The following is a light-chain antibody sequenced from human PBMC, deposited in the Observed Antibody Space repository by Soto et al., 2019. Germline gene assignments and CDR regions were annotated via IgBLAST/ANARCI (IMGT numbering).Light chain of an antibody. CDR1: RSVAHY. J-gene: IGKJ5*01. Sequence: ETVLTQSPGTLSLSPGERATLSCRASRSVAHYLAWYQQKPGQAPRLLIYDASNRAAGIPARFSGSGSGTDFTLTISSLEPEDFAIYYCQQRQYWPPITFGQGTRLEIK. CDR3: QQRQYWPPIT. CDR2: DAS. V-gene: IGKV3-11*01.